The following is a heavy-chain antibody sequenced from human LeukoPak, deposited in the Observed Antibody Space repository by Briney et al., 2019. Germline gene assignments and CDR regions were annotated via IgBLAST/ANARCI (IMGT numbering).Heavy chain of an antibody. Sequence: PGGSLRLSCAASGFTFSNYGMHWVRQAPGKGPEWEAVIWNDGSNKYYADSVKGRFTISRDNSKNTLFLQVNSLRAEDTAVYYCARDTYNGIDYGRDFDYWGQGTLVTVSS. CDR1: GFTFSNYG. V-gene: IGHV3-33*01. CDR3: ARDTYNGIDYGRDFDY. D-gene: IGHD1-26*01. J-gene: IGHJ4*02. CDR2: IWNDGSNK.